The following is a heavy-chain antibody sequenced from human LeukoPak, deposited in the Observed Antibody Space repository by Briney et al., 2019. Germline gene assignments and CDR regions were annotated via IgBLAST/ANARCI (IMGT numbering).Heavy chain of an antibody. V-gene: IGHV1-18*01. CDR1: GYTFTSYG. Sequence: ASVKVSCKASGYTFTSYGISWVRQAPGQGLEWMGWISAYNGNTNYAQKLQGGVTMTTDTSTSAAYMELRRLRSDDTAVYYCARDLIMITFGGVIVIPPVGYWGQGTLVTVSS. J-gene: IGHJ4*02. CDR2: ISAYNGNT. D-gene: IGHD3-16*02. CDR3: ARDLIMITFGGVIVIPPVGY.